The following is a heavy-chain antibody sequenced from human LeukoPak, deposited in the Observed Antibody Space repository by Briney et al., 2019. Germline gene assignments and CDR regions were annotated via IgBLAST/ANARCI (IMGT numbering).Heavy chain of an antibody. Sequence: GASVKVSCKASGYTFTSYGISWVRQAPGQGLEWMGWISAYSGDTNYAQKFQGRATMTTDTSTSTAYMELRSLSSDDTAVYYCARDRAPLARYYYGMDVWGQGTTVTVSS. CDR2: ISAYSGDT. V-gene: IGHV1-18*01. D-gene: IGHD3-10*01. J-gene: IGHJ6*02. CDR1: GYTFTSYG. CDR3: ARDRAPLARYYYGMDV.